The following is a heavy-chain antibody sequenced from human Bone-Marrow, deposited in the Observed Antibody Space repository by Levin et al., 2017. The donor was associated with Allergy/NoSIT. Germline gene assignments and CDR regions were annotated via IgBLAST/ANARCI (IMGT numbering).Heavy chain of an antibody. CDR1: GFTISSNY. CDR2: IYSGGSA. D-gene: IGHD6-13*01. CDR3: ARFPGHSSSWGYYYYGMDV. V-gene: IGHV3-53*01. J-gene: IGHJ6*02. Sequence: ESLKISCAASGFTISSNYMSWVRQAPGKGLEWVSVIYSGGSAYYADSVKGRFTISRDNSKNTLYLQMNSLRAEDTAVYYCARFPGHSSSWGYYYYGMDVWGPGTTVTVSS.